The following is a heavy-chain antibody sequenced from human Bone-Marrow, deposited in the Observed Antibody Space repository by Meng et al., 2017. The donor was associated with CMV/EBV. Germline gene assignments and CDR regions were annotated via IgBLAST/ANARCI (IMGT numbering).Heavy chain of an antibody. D-gene: IGHD2-15*01. CDR3: ASWSPESHGMDV. Sequence: ETLSLTCAASGFTLSYYSMNWIRQAPGKGLEWVSSISGGSTYIYYVDSVKGRFTISRDNAKNSLHLRMNSLRAEDTAVYYCASWSPESHGMDVWGQGTTVTVSS. V-gene: IGHV3-21*01. CDR2: ISGGSTYI. CDR1: GFTLSYYS. J-gene: IGHJ6*02.